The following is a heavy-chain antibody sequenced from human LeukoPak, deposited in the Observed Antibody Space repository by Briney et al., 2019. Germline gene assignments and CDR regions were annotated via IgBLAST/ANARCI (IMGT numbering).Heavy chain of an antibody. V-gene: IGHV4-61*05. Sequence: SETLSLTCTVSGGSLSSSSHYWGWIRQPPGKGLECIGSTYYNPSLKSRVTISVDTSKNQFPLKLSSVTAADTAVYFCARLETRIGHCSGGSCYSSYFDYWGQGTLVTVSS. CDR3: ARLETRIGHCSGGSCYSSYFDY. CDR2: T. CDR1: GGSLSSSSHY. D-gene: IGHD2-15*01. J-gene: IGHJ4*02.